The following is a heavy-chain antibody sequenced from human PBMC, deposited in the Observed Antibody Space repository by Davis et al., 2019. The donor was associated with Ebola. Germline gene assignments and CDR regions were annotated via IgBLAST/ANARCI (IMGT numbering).Heavy chain of an antibody. D-gene: IGHD6-19*01. CDR2: ISYDGSNK. V-gene: IGHV3-30-3*01. J-gene: IGHJ4*02. Sequence: GESLKISCAASGFTFSSYAMHWVRQAPGKGLEWVAVISYDGSNKYYADSVKGRFTISRDNSKNTLYLQMNSLRAEDTAVYYCAGTTGIAVAGNGGPADYWGQGTLVTVSS. CDR3: AGTTGIAVAGNGGPADY. CDR1: GFTFSSYA.